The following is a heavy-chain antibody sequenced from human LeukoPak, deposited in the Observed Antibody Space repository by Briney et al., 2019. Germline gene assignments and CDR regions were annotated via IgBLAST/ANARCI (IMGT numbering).Heavy chain of an antibody. V-gene: IGHV3-23*01. J-gene: IGHJ4*02. Sequence: PGGSLRLSCAASGFTFRSNAMSWVRQAPGKGLEWVSAISGSGTGTWYADSVKGRFTISRDNSKNTLYLQINSLRAEDTAVYYCMRGGATRDDIDYWGQGTLVTVSS. CDR2: ISGSGTGT. CDR1: GFTFRSNA. CDR3: MRGGATRDDIDY. D-gene: IGHD1-26*01.